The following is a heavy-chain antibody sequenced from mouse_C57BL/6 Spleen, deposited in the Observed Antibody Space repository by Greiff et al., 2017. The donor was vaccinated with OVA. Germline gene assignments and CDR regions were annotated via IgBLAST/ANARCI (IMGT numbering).Heavy chain of an antibody. CDR3: SRPPGFDY. J-gene: IGHJ2*01. CDR1: GFTFSSYG. V-gene: IGHV5-6*01. Sequence: EVQVVEPGGDLVKPGGSLKLSCAASGFTFSSYGMSWVRQTPDKRLEWVATISSGGSYTNYPESVKGRFTISRDNAKNTRYLQISSLKAEYTAMCYCSRPPGFDYWGQGTTLTVSS. CDR2: ISSGGSYT.